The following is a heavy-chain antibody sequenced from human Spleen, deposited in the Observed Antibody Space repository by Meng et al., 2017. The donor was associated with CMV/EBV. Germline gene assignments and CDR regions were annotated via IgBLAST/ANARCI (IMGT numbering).Heavy chain of an antibody. CDR2: INPNSGGT. Sequence: SGYTFTGYYMHWVRQEPGQGLEWMGWINPNSGGTNYAQKFQGRVTMSRDTSISTAYMELSRLRSDDTAVYYCARGYCSSTSCYTPFDYWGQGTLVTVSS. CDR1: GYTFTGYY. J-gene: IGHJ4*02. D-gene: IGHD2-2*02. V-gene: IGHV1-2*02. CDR3: ARGYCSSTSCYTPFDY.